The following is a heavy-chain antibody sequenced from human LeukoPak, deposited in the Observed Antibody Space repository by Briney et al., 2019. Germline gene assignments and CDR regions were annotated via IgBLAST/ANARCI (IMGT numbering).Heavy chain of an antibody. V-gene: IGHV3-53*04. CDR2: IYSGGIT. J-gene: IGHJ4*02. CDR1: GFTVSSNY. Sequence: GGSLRLSCAASGFTVSSNYMSWVRQAPGKGLEWVSVIYSGGITYYADSVKGRFTVPRHNSKNTLYLQMNSLRAEDTAVYYCARGRYYDILTGYSHPDYYFDYWGQGTLVTVSS. CDR3: ARGRYYDILTGYSHPDYYFDY. D-gene: IGHD3-9*01.